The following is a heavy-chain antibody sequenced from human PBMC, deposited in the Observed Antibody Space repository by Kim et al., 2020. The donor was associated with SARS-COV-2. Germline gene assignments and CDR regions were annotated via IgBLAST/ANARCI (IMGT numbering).Heavy chain of an antibody. Sequence: SETLSLTCTVTGGSNSSSSYYWGWISQPSGKGLEWSGSIYYSGSTYYHSSLKSRVTISVDTSKNQFSLKLSSVNAADTAVYYCARQWWFLGVRYWVQGTLVTVSS. V-gene: IGHV4-39*01. CDR2: IYYSGST. CDR3: ARQWWFLGVRY. D-gene: IGHD2-15*01. CDR1: GGSNSSSSYY. J-gene: IGHJ4*02.